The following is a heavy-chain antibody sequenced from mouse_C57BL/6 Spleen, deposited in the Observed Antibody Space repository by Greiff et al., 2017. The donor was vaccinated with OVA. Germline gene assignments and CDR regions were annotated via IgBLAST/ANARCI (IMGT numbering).Heavy chain of an antibody. CDR2: FYPGSGSI. J-gene: IGHJ3*01. V-gene: IGHV1-62-2*01. D-gene: IGHD1-1*01. CDR3: ARPQYYYGSSYGWFAY. Sequence: VKLMESGAELVKPGASVKLSCKASGYTFTEYTIHWVKQRSGQGLEWIGWFYPGSGSIKYNEKFKDKATLTADKSSSTVYMELSRLTSEDSAVYFCARPQYYYGSSYGWFAYWGQGTLVTVSA. CDR1: GYTFTEYT.